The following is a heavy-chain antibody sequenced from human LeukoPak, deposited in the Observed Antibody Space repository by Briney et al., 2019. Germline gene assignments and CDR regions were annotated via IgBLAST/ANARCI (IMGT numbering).Heavy chain of an antibody. J-gene: IGHJ4*02. D-gene: IGHD3-3*01. CDR3: ARAPQDGFWSDSHYSDY. CDR1: GGSISSSSYY. V-gene: IGHV4-39*01. Sequence: PSETLSLTCTVSGGSISSSSYYWGWIRQPPGKGLEWIGSIYYSGTTYYNPSLKSRVTISIDTSKNQFSLKLSSVTAADTAVYYCARAPQDGFWSDSHYSDYWGQGTLVTVSS. CDR2: IYYSGTT.